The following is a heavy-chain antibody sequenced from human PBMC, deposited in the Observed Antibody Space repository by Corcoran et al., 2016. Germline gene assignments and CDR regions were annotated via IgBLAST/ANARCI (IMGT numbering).Heavy chain of an antibody. V-gene: IGHV3-7*04. Sequence: EVQLVESGGGLVQPGGSLRLSCAASGFTFSSYWMSWVRQAPGKGLEWVANIKQDGSEKYYVDSVKDRFTISSDNAKNSLYLQMTSLRAEETAVYYCARVRFTLFGMDVWDQGTTVTVSS. CDR1: GFTFSSYW. CDR2: IKQDGSEK. J-gene: IGHJ6*02. CDR3: ARVRFTLFGMDV. D-gene: IGHD3-3*01.